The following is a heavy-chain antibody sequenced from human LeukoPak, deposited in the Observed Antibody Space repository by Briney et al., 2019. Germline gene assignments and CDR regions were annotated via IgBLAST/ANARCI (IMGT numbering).Heavy chain of an antibody. D-gene: IGHD3-22*01. CDR3: ARCSYYDSSGYYCGQFDY. V-gene: IGHV1-18*01. J-gene: IGHJ4*02. CDR1: GYTFTSYG. CDR2: ISAYNGNT. Sequence: ASVKVSCKASGYTFTSYGISWVRQAPGQGLEAMGWISAYNGNTNYAQKLQGRVTMTTDTSTSTAYMELRSLRSDDTAVYYCARCSYYDSSGYYCGQFDYWGQGTLVTVSS.